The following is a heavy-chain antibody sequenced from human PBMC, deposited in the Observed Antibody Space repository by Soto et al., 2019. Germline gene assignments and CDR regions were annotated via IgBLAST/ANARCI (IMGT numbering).Heavy chain of an antibody. Sequence: PGGSLRLSCAASGFTFNSHAMHWVRQAPGKGLEWVALISYDGSKKYYADSVKGRFTISRDNSKNTLHLQIDSLRSEDTAVYYCARDTIAYCGGDCSSDYWGQGTLVTV. J-gene: IGHJ4*02. CDR1: GFTFNSHA. D-gene: IGHD2-21*02. V-gene: IGHV3-30-3*01. CDR3: ARDTIAYCGGDCSSDY. CDR2: ISYDGSKK.